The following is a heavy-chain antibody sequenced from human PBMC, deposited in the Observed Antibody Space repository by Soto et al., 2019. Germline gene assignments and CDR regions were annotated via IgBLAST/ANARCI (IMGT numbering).Heavy chain of an antibody. V-gene: IGHV3-21*01. CDR2: ISSSSSYI. CDR1: GFTFSSYS. Sequence: EVQLVESGGGLVKPGGSLRLSCAASGFTFSSYSMNWVRQAPGKGLEWVSSISSSSSYIYYADSVKGRFTISRDNAKNSLYLQMNSLRAEDTAVYYCARAPYYDFWSGYFRVGWFDPWGQGTLVTVSS. D-gene: IGHD3-3*01. CDR3: ARAPYYDFWSGYFRVGWFDP. J-gene: IGHJ5*02.